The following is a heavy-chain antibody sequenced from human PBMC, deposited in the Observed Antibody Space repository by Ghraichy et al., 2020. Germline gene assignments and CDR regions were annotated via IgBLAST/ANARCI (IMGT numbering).Heavy chain of an antibody. CDR2: ISGSGGST. Sequence: GGSLRLSCAASGFTFSSYAMSWVRQAPGKGLEWVSAISGSGGSTYYADSVKGRFTISRDNSKNTLYLQMNSLRAEDTAVYYCARSQPYRSYRLYYYGMDVWGQGTTVTVSS. CDR1: GFTFSSYA. V-gene: IGHV3-23*01. CDR3: ARSQPYRSYRLYYYGMDV. J-gene: IGHJ6*02. D-gene: IGHD1-26*01.